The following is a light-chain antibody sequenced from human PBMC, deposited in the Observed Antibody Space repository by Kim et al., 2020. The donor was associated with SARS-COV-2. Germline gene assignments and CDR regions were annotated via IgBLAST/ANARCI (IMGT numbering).Light chain of an antibody. Sequence: QSALTQPDSVSGSPGQSISISCTGTSSNIGSYNYVSWHQQHPGKAPKLMIYDVNKRHSGISSRFSGSKSGSTASLSISGLQAEDEADYYCSSFTTRSTLVFGGGTQLTVL. CDR1: SSNIGSYNY. V-gene: IGLV2-14*03. CDR3: SSFTTRSTLV. CDR2: DVN. J-gene: IGLJ3*02.